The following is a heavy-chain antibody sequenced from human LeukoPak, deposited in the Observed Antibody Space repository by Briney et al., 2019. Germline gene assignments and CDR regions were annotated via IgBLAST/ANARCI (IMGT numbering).Heavy chain of an antibody. J-gene: IGHJ4*02. CDR2: INPSGGST. Sequence: ASVKVSCKASGYTFTSYYMHWVRQPPGQGLEWMGIINPSGGSTSYAQKFQGRVTMTRDTSTGTVYMELSSLRSEDTAVYYCAREDSSGWYVFDYWGQGTLVTVSS. CDR1: GYTFTSYY. V-gene: IGHV1-46*01. CDR3: AREDSSGWYVFDY. D-gene: IGHD6-19*01.